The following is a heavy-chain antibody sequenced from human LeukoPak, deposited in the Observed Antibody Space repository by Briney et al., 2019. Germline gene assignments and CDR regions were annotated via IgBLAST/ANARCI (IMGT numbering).Heavy chain of an antibody. J-gene: IGHJ5*02. D-gene: IGHD2-2*01. CDR2: IKEEGSEK. V-gene: IGHV3-7*01. Sequence: GGSLRLSCVASGFTFSRYWMTWVRQAPGTGLEWVASIKEEGSEKHYVDSVKGRFTISRDNAKNSLYLQMNSLRAEDTAVYYCARGHYQLSWGQGILVTVSS. CDR1: GFTFSRYW. CDR3: ARGHYQLS.